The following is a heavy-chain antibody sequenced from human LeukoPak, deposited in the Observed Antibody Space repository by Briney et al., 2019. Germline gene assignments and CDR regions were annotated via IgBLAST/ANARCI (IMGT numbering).Heavy chain of an antibody. D-gene: IGHD3-16*01. CDR3: ASGGATVWGY. CDR2: ITSDSNLI. J-gene: IGHJ4*02. CDR1: GFAFSDYS. V-gene: IGHV3-21*06. Sequence: GGSLRLSCAASGFAFSDYSMNWVRQAPGKGLEWISAITSDSNLIYYADSMRGRITISRDNAENSVYLQMNGLRAEDTAIYYCASGGATVWGYWGQGALVIISS.